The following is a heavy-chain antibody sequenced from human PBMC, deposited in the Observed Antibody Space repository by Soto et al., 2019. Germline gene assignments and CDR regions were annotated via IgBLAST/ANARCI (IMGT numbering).Heavy chain of an antibody. CDR2: ISSSSSYI. CDR1: GFTFSSDS. Sequence: EVQLVESGGGLVKPGGSLRLSCAASGFTFSSDSMNWVRQAPGKGLEWVSSISSSSSYIYYADSVKGRFTISRDNAKNSLYLQMNSLRAEDTAVYYCAREQRSGGYSMDVWGKGTTVTVSS. V-gene: IGHV3-21*01. J-gene: IGHJ6*03. D-gene: IGHD1-1*01. CDR3: AREQRSGGYSMDV.